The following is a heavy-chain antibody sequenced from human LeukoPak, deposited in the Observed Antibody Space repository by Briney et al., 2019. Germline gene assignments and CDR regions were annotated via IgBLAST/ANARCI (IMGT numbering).Heavy chain of an antibody. CDR1: GGPISSYY. CDR2: IYTSGSS. D-gene: IGHD3-9*01. J-gene: IGHJ4*02. Sequence: SETLSLTCTVSGGPISSYYWSWIRQPAGKGLEWIGRIYTSGSSNYNPSLNSRVTMSLDTSKNQFSLKLSSVTAADTAMYYCASAYYDILGGHFDYWGQGTLVTVSS. V-gene: IGHV4-4*07. CDR3: ASAYYDILGGHFDY.